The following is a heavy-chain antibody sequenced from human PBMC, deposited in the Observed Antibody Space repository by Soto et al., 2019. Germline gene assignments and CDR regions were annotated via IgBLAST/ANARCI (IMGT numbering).Heavy chain of an antibody. CDR3: AREGDYPYYYYGMDV. CDR2: INGYNGNT. D-gene: IGHD4-17*01. J-gene: IGHJ6*02. V-gene: IGHV1-18*01. Sequence: QVQLVQSGAEVKKPGASVKVSCKASGYTFTRYGITWVRQARGQGLEWMGWINGYNGNTKYAQKLQGRVTMTTVTSTSTAYMELRSLTSDDTAVYYCAREGDYPYYYYGMDVWGQGTTVTVSS. CDR1: GYTFTRYG.